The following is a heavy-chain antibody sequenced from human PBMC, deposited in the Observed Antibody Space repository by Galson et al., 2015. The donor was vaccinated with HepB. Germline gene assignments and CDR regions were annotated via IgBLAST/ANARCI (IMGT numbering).Heavy chain of an antibody. CDR2: INHSGST. Sequence: LTCAVYGGSFSGYYWSWIRQPPGKGLEWIGEINHSGSTNYNPSLKSRVTISVDTSKNQFSLKLSSVTAADTAVYYCARARIAAAGYDYWGQGTLVTVSS. D-gene: IGHD6-13*01. CDR1: GGSFSGYY. J-gene: IGHJ4*02. V-gene: IGHV4-34*01. CDR3: ARARIAAAGYDY.